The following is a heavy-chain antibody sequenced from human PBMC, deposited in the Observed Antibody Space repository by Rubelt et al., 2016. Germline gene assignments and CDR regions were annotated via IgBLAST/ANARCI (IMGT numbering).Heavy chain of an antibody. CDR2: ISAYNGNT. Sequence: QVQLVQSGAEVKKPGTSVKVSCKASGYTFTSYGISWVRQAPGQGLERMGWISAYNGNTNYAQKFQGRVTMSTDTSTSTAYMERRSLGSDDPAVYYCARDPLPVRGVIMTPTHWGQGTLVTVSS. CDR3: ARDPLPVRGVIMTPTH. D-gene: IGHD3-10*01. V-gene: IGHV1-18*01. J-gene: IGHJ4*02. CDR1: GYTFTSYG.